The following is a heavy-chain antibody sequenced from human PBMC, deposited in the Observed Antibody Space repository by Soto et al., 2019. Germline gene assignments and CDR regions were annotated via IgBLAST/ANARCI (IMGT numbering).Heavy chain of an antibody. CDR2: ISAYNGNT. CDR1: GYTFTSYG. CDR3: ARDWSSSYGSHYYYYGMDV. D-gene: IGHD6-6*01. J-gene: IGHJ6*02. V-gene: IGHV1-18*01. Sequence: ASVKVSCKASGYTFTSYGISWVRQAPGQGLEWMGWISAYNGNTNYAQKLQGRVTMTTDTSTSTAYMELRSLRSDDTAVYYCARDWSSSYGSHYYYYGMDVWRQGTTVTVSS.